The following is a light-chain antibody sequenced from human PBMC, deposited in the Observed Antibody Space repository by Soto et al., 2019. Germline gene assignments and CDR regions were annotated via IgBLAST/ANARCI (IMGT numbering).Light chain of an antibody. V-gene: IGLV2-8*01. CDR3: SSYAGSNTYV. J-gene: IGLJ1*01. Sequence: QSVLSQPPSASGSPGQSVTISCTGTSSDVGGYNFVSWYQHHPGKAPKLMIYDVDKRPSGVPDRFSGSKSGYTASLTVSGLQAEDEADYFCSSYAGSNTYVFGAGTKGTVL. CDR2: DVD. CDR1: SSDVGGYNF.